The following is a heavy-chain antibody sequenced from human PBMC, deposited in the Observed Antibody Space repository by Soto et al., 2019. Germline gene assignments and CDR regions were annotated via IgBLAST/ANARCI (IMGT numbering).Heavy chain of an antibody. CDR3: ARGMDIVDTISWFDP. CDR2: IYYSGST. D-gene: IGHD5-12*01. Sequence: QVQLQESGPGLVKPSQTLSLTCTVSGGSISSGGYYWSWLRQHPGKGMEWIGYIYYSGSTYYNPSLKSRVTISVDTSKNQFSLKLSAVTAADTAVYYCARGMDIVDTISWFDPWGQGTLVTVSS. CDR1: GGSISSGGYY. V-gene: IGHV4-31*03. J-gene: IGHJ5*02.